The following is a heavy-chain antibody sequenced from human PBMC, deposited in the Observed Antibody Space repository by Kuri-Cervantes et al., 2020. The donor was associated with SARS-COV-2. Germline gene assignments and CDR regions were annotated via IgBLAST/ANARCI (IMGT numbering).Heavy chain of an antibody. CDR3: AREGYYDSSGNYAATGMDV. CDR1: GFTVSSRY. V-gene: IGHV3-66*02. J-gene: IGHJ6*03. CDR2: IYTGGTT. D-gene: IGHD3-22*01. Sequence: GGSLRLSCAASGFTVSSRYMTWVRQAPGKGLEWVSTIYTGGTTDYADSVKGRFTISRDNSKNTVYLQMNSLRSEDTAVYYCAREGYYDSSGNYAATGMDVWGKGTTVTVSS.